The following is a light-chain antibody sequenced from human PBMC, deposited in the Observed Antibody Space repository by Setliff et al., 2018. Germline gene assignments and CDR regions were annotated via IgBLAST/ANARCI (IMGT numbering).Light chain of an antibody. CDR3: QSYGSSRF. Sequence: QSVLTQPPSVSGAPGQRVTISCTGSSSNIGAGYDVHWYKQLPGAAPKLLIYGNSNRPSGVPDRFSGSKSGTSASLAITGLQAEDEAAYYCQSYGSSRFFGTGTRSPS. J-gene: IGLJ1*01. CDR1: SSNIGAGYD. V-gene: IGLV1-40*01. CDR2: GNS.